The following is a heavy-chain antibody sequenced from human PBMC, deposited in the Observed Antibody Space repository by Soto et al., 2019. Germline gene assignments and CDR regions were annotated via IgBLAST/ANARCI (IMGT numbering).Heavy chain of an antibody. D-gene: IGHD1-26*01. CDR2: FYHSGST. CDR3: ARVGRSTIKMAGYAFDI. J-gene: IGHJ3*02. Sequence: QMQLQESGPGLVKPSQTLSLTCTVSGGSISSGGYYWSWIRQHPGKGLEWIGYFYHSGSTYYNPSLNSRVTLSVDTSTNRFSLKLSPVTAADTALYYCARVGRSTIKMAGYAFDIWGQGTMVTVSS. CDR1: GGSISSGGYY. V-gene: IGHV4-31*03.